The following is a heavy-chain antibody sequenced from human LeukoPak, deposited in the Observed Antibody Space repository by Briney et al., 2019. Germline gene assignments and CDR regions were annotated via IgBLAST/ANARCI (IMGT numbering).Heavy chain of an antibody. Sequence: GGSLRLSCAASGFTFRGYAMSWVRQAPGKGLEWVSIISGSGGGTYYVDSVKGRFTVSRDNSKNTVYLQMNSLRAEDTAIYYCAKARGVMEYFFDYWGQGTLVTVSS. V-gene: IGHV3-23*01. CDR3: AKARGVMEYFFDY. D-gene: IGHD3-16*01. J-gene: IGHJ4*02. CDR1: GFTFRGYA. CDR2: ISGSGGGT.